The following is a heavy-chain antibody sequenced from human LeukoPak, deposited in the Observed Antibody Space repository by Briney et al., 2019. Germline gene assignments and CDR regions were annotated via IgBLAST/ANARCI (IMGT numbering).Heavy chain of an antibody. D-gene: IGHD6-13*01. J-gene: IGHJ5*02. CDR3: ARGGIAAADFYP. Sequence: SETLSLTCAVYGGSFSGYYWSWIRQPPGKGLEWIGEINHSGSTNYNPSLKSRVTISVDTSKNQFSLKLSSVTAADTAVYYCARGGIAAADFYPWGQGTLVTVSS. CDR1: GGSFSGYY. CDR2: INHSGST. V-gene: IGHV4-34*01.